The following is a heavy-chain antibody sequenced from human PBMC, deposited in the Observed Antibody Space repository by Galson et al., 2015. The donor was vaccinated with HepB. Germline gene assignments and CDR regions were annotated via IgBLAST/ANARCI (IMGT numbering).Heavy chain of an antibody. D-gene: IGHD3-22*01. J-gene: IGHJ4*02. CDR2: LDPGDGET. CDR3: ATVRGYDNSGYYWVFDY. V-gene: IGHV1-24*01. Sequence: RQAPGKGLEWMGGLDPGDGETIYAQKFQGRVTMTEDTSVDTAYLELSSLRSEDTAVYYCATVRGYDNSGYYWVFDYWGQGTLVTVSS.